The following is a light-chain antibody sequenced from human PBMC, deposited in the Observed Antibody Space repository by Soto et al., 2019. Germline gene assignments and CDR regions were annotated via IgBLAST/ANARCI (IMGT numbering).Light chain of an antibody. Sequence: QPVLTQPPSVSGAPGQRVTISCTGSSSNIGAGYDVHWYQQLPGTAPKLLIYGNRNRHSGVPDRFSGSKSGTSASLAITGLQAEDEADYYCQSYDSSVRGVFGTGTKLTVL. CDR3: QSYDSSVRGV. V-gene: IGLV1-40*01. CDR2: GNR. J-gene: IGLJ1*01. CDR1: SSNIGAGYD.